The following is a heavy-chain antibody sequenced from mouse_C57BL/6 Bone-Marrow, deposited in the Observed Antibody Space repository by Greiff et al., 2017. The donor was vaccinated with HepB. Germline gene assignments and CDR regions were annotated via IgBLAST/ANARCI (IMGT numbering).Heavy chain of an antibody. V-gene: IGHV14-4*01. CDR2: IDPENGDT. Sequence: EVKLQESGAELVRPGASVKLSCTASGFNIKDDYMHWVKQRPEQGLEWIGWIDPENGDTEYASKFQGKATITADTSSNTAYLQLSSLTSEDTAVYYCTTYPPTMVTTSFAYWGQGTLVTVSA. J-gene: IGHJ3*01. D-gene: IGHD2-9*01. CDR3: TTYPPTMVTTSFAY. CDR1: GFNIKDDY.